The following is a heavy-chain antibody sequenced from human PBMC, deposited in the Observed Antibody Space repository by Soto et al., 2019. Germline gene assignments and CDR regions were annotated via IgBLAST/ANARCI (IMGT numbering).Heavy chain of an antibody. CDR3: ANAMVGYCTNVSGDFFDF. CDR1: GFSFSTYG. Sequence: QVQLMESGGGVVQPGRSLRLSCAASGFSFSTYGMHWVRQAPGKGLEWVALISHDGSNKQYAESVKGRFTISRDNSKNMVHLQMNILISGHAAVYYCANAMVGYCTNVSGDFFDFWGHGTQVTV. CDR2: ISHDGSNK. D-gene: IGHD2-8*01. V-gene: IGHV3-30*18. J-gene: IGHJ4*01.